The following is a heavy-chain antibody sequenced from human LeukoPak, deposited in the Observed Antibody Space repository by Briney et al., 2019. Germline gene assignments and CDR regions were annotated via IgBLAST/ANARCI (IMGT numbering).Heavy chain of an antibody. Sequence: PSETLSLTCTVSGGSISSGDYYWSWIRQPPGTGLEWIGYIYYSGSTYYNPSLKSRVTISVDTSKNQLSLKLSSVTAADTAVYYCARGYGDYRGTESYGMDVWGQGTTVTVSS. CDR1: GGSISSGDYY. D-gene: IGHD4-17*01. V-gene: IGHV4-30-4*01. CDR2: IYYSGST. J-gene: IGHJ6*02. CDR3: ARGYGDYRGTESYGMDV.